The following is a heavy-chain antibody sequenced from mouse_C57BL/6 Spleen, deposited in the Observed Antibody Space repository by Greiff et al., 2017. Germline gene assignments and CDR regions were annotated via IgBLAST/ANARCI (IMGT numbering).Heavy chain of an antibody. CDR3: AREVHTHCDY. J-gene: IGHJ2*01. V-gene: IGHV1-55*01. Sequence: QVQLPQPGAELVKPGASVKMSCKASGYTFTSYWITWVKQRPGQGLAWIGDIYPGSGSTNYNEKFKSKATLTVDTSSSTAYMQLSSLTSEDSAVYYCAREVHTHCDYWGQGTTRTVSS. CDR2: IYPGSGST. D-gene: IGHD5-1-1*01. CDR1: GYTFTSYW.